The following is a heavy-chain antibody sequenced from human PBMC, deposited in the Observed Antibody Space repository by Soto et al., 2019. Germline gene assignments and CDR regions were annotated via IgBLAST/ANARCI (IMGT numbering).Heavy chain of an antibody. CDR3: ARKVNGYNSHFDY. V-gene: IGHV3-53*01. Sequence: PGGSLRLSCAASGFTVSTNYMSWVRQAPGKGLEWVSVIYGGGTTYYADSVKGRFTISRDNSKNTLYLQMDSLRAEDTAVYFCARKVNGYNSHFDYWGQGTLVTVSS. CDR1: GFTVSTNY. CDR2: IYGGGTT. D-gene: IGHD5-12*01. J-gene: IGHJ4*02.